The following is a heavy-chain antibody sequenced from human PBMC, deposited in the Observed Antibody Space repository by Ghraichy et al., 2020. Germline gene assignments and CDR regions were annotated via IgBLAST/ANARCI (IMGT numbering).Heavy chain of an antibody. CDR3: ARDLFRGDGYNFIYYSGMDV. CDR1: GFTFEDYS. Sequence: ESLNNSCAASGFTFEDYSMHWVRQAPGKGLEWVSLISWDGEITYYAESVKGRFTISRDNSKNSLYLQMNSLRSEDTALYYCARDLFRGDGYNFIYYSGMDVWGQGTTVTVSS. CDR2: ISWDGEIT. V-gene: IGHV3-43*01. J-gene: IGHJ6*02. D-gene: IGHD5-24*01.